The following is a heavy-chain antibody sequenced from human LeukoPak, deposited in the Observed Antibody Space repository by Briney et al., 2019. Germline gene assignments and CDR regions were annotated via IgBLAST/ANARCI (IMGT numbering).Heavy chain of an antibody. CDR1: GFTFTSYG. J-gene: IGHJ6*02. Sequence: VGSLRLACAAYGFTFTSYGMHWVRQAPGKGLVWVSRVNSDGSSTTYADSVKGRFTISRDNAKNTLYLQMNSLRAEDTAVYYCARGRYYGMDVWGQGTTVTVSS. CDR3: ARGRYYGMDV. V-gene: IGHV3-74*01. CDR2: VNSDGSST.